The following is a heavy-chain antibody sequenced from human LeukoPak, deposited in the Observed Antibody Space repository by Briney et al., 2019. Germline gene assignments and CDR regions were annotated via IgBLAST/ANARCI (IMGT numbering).Heavy chain of an antibody. CDR3: AKGLKYYYDSSPSPGMY. V-gene: IGHV3-30*18. J-gene: IGHJ4*02. CDR2: ISYDGSNK. CDR1: GFTFSSYG. D-gene: IGHD3-22*01. Sequence: PGGSLRLSCAASGFTFSSYGMHWVRQAPGKGLEWVAVISYDGSNKYYADSVKGRFTISRDNSKNTLYLQMNSLRAEDTAVYYCAKGLKYYYDSSPSPGMYWGQGTLVTVSS.